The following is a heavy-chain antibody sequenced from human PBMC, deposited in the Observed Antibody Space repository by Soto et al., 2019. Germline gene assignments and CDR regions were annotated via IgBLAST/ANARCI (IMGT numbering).Heavy chain of an antibody. CDR1: GGSISSYY. Sequence: SETLSLTCSDSGGSISSYYWSWIRQAPGEGLEWIGYIYNSGCSNYNPSLKSRVNITLDTPNNQSSRKLSFVTAADSAVYYGARTGENYGSGYYYFLIDVWHPGARVTVYS. V-gene: IGHV4-59*01. J-gene: IGHJ6*02. CDR2: IYNSGCS. D-gene: IGHD5-18*01. CDR3: ARTGENYGSGYYYFLIDV.